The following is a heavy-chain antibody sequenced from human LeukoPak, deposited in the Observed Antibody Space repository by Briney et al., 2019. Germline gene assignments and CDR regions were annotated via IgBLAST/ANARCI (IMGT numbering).Heavy chain of an antibody. J-gene: IGHJ3*01. D-gene: IGHD3-22*01. CDR2: ISWNSGSI. CDR1: GFTFDDYA. Sequence: PGGSLRLSCAASGFTFDDYAMHWVRQAPGKGLEWVSGISWNSGSIGYADSVKGRFTISRDNAKNSLYLQMNSLRAEDMALYYCAKMRYDSSGRLLTDAFDFWGQGTMVTVSS. CDR3: AKMRYDSSGRLLTDAFDF. V-gene: IGHV3-9*03.